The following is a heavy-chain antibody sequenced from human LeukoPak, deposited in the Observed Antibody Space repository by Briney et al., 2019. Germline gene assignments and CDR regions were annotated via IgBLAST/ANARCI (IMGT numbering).Heavy chain of an antibody. D-gene: IGHD2-2*01. V-gene: IGHV1-18*01. CDR2: ISAYNGNT. CDR1: GYTFTSYG. J-gene: IGHJ6*02. CDR3: ARDCSSTSCYRRYYYYGMDV. Sequence: ASVKVSCKASGYTFTSYGISWVRQAPGQGLERMGWISAYNGNTNYAQKLQGRVTMTTDTSTSTAYMELRSLRSDDTAVYYCARDCSSTSCYRRYYYYGMDVWGQGTTVTVSS.